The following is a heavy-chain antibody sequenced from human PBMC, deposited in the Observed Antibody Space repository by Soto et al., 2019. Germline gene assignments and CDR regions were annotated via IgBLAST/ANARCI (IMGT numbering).Heavy chain of an antibody. V-gene: IGHV3-30-3*01. Sequence: QVQLVESGGGVVQPGRSLRLSCAASGFTFRTYAMHWVRQAPGKGLEWVAVISNDGINKYYIDSVKGRFTISRDNSKNTLYLQMNSLRPEDMAVYFCAGTTKTMNYWGQGTLVTVSS. CDR3: AGTTKTMNY. J-gene: IGHJ4*02. CDR1: GFTFRTYA. D-gene: IGHD1-1*01. CDR2: ISNDGINK.